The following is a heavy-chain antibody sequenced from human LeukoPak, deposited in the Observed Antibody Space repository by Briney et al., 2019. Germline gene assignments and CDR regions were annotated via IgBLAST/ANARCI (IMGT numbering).Heavy chain of an antibody. V-gene: IGHV3-21*01. D-gene: IGHD6-13*01. CDR1: GFTFSSYS. Sequence: GGSLRLSCAASGFTFSSYSMNWVRQAPGKGLEWVSSISSSSSYIYYADSVKGRFTISKDNAKNSLYLHMNSLRAEDTAVYYGASRPDPYSSTLSPDYGGQGTLVTVSS. CDR2: ISSSSSYI. J-gene: IGHJ4*02. CDR3: ASRPDPYSSTLSPDY.